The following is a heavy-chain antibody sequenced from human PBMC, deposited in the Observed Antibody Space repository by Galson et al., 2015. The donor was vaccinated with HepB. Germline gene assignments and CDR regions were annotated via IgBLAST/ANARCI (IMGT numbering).Heavy chain of an antibody. V-gene: IGHV1-2*06. D-gene: IGHD3-9*01. CDR1: GYTFTGYY. CDR2: INPNSGGT. Sequence: SVKVSCKASGYTFTGYYMHWVRQAPGQGLEWMGRINPNSGGTNYAQKFQGRVTMTRDTSISTAYMELSGLRSDDTAVYYCARATYYDILTGYPGVAYYFDYWGQGTLVTVSS. CDR3: ARATYYDILTGYPGVAYYFDY. J-gene: IGHJ4*02.